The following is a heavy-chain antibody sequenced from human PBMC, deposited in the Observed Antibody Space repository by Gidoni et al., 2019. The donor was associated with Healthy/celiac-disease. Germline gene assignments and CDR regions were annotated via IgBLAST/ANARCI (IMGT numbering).Heavy chain of an antibody. J-gene: IGHJ4*02. Sequence: QVQLVESGGGLVKPGGSLRLSCAASGFPFSAYYMSWIRQAPGKGLEWVSYISSSGSTIYYADSWKGRFTISRDNAKNSLYLQMNSLRAEDTAVYYCARGVSCFYSSSCPPFDYWGQGTLVTVSS. D-gene: IGHD6-13*01. CDR2: ISSSGSTI. CDR1: GFPFSAYY. CDR3: ARGVSCFYSSSCPPFDY. V-gene: IGHV3-11*01.